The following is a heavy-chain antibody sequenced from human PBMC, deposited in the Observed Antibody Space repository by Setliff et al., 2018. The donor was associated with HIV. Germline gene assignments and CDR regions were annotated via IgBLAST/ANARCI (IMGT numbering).Heavy chain of an antibody. J-gene: IGHJ3*01. D-gene: IGHD3-10*01. CDR3: ARDNEAIGWFGDRPDHILLF. CDR2: INAYNGNT. Sequence: ASVKVSCKASGYTFTSYGISWVRQAPGQGLEWMGWINAYNGNTNFAQKLQGRATMTSDTSTSTAYLELRSLSSDDTAVYYCARDNEAIGWFGDRPDHILLFWGQGTMVTVSS. CDR1: GYTFTSYG. V-gene: IGHV1-18*01.